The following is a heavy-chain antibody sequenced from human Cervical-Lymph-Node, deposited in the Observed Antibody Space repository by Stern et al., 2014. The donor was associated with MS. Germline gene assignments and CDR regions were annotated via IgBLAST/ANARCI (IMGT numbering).Heavy chain of an antibody. CDR1: GFTVSRDY. CDR3: ARDTSSPERSDW. J-gene: IGHJ4*02. CDR2: ITNVGST. V-gene: IGHV3-53*01. D-gene: IGHD1-1*01. Sequence: EVHLVESGGGVIQPGGSLRLSCTASGFTVSRDYMTWVRQAPGKGLEWVSLITNVGSTFYTDSVKGRFPISRDDSKNTVYLLMTSLRAEDTAMYYCARDTSSPERSDWWGQGTLVTVSS.